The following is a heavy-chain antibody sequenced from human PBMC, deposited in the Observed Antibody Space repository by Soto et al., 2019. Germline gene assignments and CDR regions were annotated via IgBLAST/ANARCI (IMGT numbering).Heavy chain of an antibody. CDR1: GFRFSTYA. CDR2: ISGSGGST. J-gene: IGHJ6*02. Sequence: GGSLRLSCAASGFRFSTYAMTWVRQAPGKGLEWVSAISGSGGSTYYTDSVKGRFTISRDNSEGTLYLQMNSLRVEDTAVYYCAKGVNYYDSSGYYSYYYNGMDVWGQGTTVTVSS. V-gene: IGHV3-23*01. CDR3: AKGVNYYDSSGYYSYYYNGMDV. D-gene: IGHD3-22*01.